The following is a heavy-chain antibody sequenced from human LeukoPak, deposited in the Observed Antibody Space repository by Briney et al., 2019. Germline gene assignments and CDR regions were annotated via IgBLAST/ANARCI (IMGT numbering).Heavy chain of an antibody. CDR1: GYGSTGYW. V-gene: IGHV1-2*02. CDR2: FNPYNGDT. D-gene: IGHD3-22*01. Sequence: ASVRVSCKASGYGSTGYWMHWVRQSPGQGLEWMGWFNPYNGDTKFAQRFQGRVTMTGDTSISTAYMQLSRLTSDDTAVYYCARGTPDSSGYSPPDFWGQGTLVTVSS. J-gene: IGHJ4*02. CDR3: ARGTPDSSGYSPPDF.